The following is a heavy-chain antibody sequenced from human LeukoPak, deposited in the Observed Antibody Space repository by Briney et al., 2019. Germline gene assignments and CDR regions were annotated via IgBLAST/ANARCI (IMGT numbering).Heavy chain of an antibody. Sequence: PSETLSPTCTVSGGSISSYYWSWIRQPPGKGLEWIGYIYYSGSTNYNPSLKSRVTISVDTSKNQFSLKLSSVTAADTAVYYCARVVGHDYVWGSYRYSYFDYWGQGTLVTVS. CDR3: ARVVGHDYVWGSYRYSYFDY. V-gene: IGHV4-59*01. J-gene: IGHJ4*02. D-gene: IGHD3-16*02. CDR1: GGSISSYY. CDR2: IYYSGST.